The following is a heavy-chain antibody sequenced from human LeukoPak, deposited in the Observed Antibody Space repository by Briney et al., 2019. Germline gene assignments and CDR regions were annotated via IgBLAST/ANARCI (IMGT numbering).Heavy chain of an antibody. Sequence: PSETLSLTCTVSGGSISNYYWSWIRQPPGKGLEWIGYIYYTGSSTSNPSLKSRVTMSVDTSSNQFSLKVRSVTAADTAMYYCARRRWGDLFDYWGQGTLVTVSS. CDR2: IYYTGSS. V-gene: IGHV4-59*01. CDR1: GGSISNYY. J-gene: IGHJ4*02. CDR3: ARRRWGDLFDY. D-gene: IGHD3-16*01.